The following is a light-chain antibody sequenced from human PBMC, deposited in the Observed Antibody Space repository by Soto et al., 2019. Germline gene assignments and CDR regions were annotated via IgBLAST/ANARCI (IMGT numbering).Light chain of an antibody. CDR2: AAS. Sequence: DIQMTQSPSSLSASVGDRVTITCRASESIRNNLNWYQQKPGKAPKLLIYAASTLQSEVPSRFSGGGSGTEFTLTIGSLQPEDFTTYYCQQTYSTPRGAFGQGTKVEFE. J-gene: IGKJ1*01. CDR3: QQTYSTPRGA. V-gene: IGKV1-39*01. CDR1: ESIRNN.